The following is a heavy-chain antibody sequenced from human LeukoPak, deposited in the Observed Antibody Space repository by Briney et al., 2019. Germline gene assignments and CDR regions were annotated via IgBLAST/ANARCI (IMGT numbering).Heavy chain of an antibody. Sequence: PGGSLRLSCAASGFTVSSNYMSWVRQAPGKGLEWGSVIYSGGSTYYADSVKGRFTISRDNSKNTLYLQMNSLRAEDTAVYYCARDGSGWYREGGGNYYGMDVWGQGTTVTVSS. V-gene: IGHV3-53*01. J-gene: IGHJ6*02. D-gene: IGHD6-19*01. CDR2: IYSGGST. CDR1: GFTVSSNY. CDR3: ARDGSGWYREGGGNYYGMDV.